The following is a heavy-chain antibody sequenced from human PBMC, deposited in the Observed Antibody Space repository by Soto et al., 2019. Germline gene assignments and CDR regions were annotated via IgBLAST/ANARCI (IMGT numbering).Heavy chain of an antibody. Sequence: ASVKVSCKASGYTFTGYYMHWVRQAPGQGLEWMGWINPNSGGTNYAQKFQGRVTMTRDTSISTAYMELSRLRSDDTAVYYCARVRGWLGLYSPDCWGQGTLVTVSS. D-gene: IGHD6-19*01. CDR3: ARVRGWLGLYSPDC. V-gene: IGHV1-2*02. J-gene: IGHJ4*02. CDR2: INPNSGGT. CDR1: GYTFTGYY.